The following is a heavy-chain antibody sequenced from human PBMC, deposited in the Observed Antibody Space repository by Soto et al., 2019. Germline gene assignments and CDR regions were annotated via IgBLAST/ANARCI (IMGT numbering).Heavy chain of an antibody. V-gene: IGHV1-18*04. CDR1: GYTFTSYG. CDR3: AREVGSSPGYSYGDFDY. J-gene: IGHJ4*02. Sequence: ASVKVSCKASGYTFTSYGISWVRQAPGQGLEWMGWISAYNGNTNYAQKLQGRVTMTTDTSTSTAYMELRSLRSDDTAVYYCAREVGSSPGYSYGDFDYWGQGTLLTVSS. CDR2: ISAYNGNT. D-gene: IGHD5-18*01.